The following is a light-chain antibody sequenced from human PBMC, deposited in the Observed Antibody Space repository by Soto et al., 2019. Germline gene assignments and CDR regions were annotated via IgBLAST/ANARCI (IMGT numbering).Light chain of an antibody. V-gene: IGKV3-11*01. J-gene: IGKJ5*01. CDR1: KSVSSY. Sequence: EIVLTQSPATLSLSPGERATLSCRASKSVSSYLAWYQQKPGQAPRLLIYDASNRATGIPARFSGSGSGTDFTLTISSLEPEDFAAYYCQQRSNWPPITFGQGTRLEIK. CDR3: QQRSNWPPIT. CDR2: DAS.